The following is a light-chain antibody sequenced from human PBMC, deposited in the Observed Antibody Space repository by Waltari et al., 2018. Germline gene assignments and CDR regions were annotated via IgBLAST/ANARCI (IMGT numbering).Light chain of an antibody. Sequence: IQMSQSPSSLSASVGDRVTITCRASQGISSYLNWYQQKPGKAPKLLISQTTSLASGVPERFSGSGSGTDFTLTISGLQSDDFATYCCQQGDNYPFTFGPGTKLDIK. J-gene: IGKJ3*01. CDR1: QGISSY. CDR3: QQGDNYPFT. V-gene: IGKV1D-13*01. CDR2: QTT.